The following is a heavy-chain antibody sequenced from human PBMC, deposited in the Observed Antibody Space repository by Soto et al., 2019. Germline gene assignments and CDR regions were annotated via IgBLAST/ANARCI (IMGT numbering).Heavy chain of an antibody. V-gene: IGHV4-4*07. CDR3: ARQKTFSSSWYDY. CDR1: GGSISNYY. CDR2: IYSSGTT. Sequence: SETLSLTCTVSGGSISNYYWTWIRQPAGKGLEWIGRIYSSGTTNYNSSLKSRLTMSVDTYKNQFSLKLTSVTAADTAVYYCARQKTFSSSWYDYWGKGSLVTVSS. J-gene: IGHJ4*02. D-gene: IGHD6-13*01.